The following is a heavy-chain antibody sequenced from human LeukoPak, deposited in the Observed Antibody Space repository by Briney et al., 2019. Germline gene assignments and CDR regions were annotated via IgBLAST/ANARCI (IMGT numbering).Heavy chain of an antibody. CDR2: IIPILGTA. CDR3: ARSRLAGDIVVVQNQYYFDY. CDR1: GGTVSSYA. J-gene: IGHJ4*02. D-gene: IGHD2-2*01. V-gene: IGHV1-69*01. Sequence: SVKVSCKASGGTVSSYAISWVRHAPGQGLEWRGGIIPILGTANYTQKFQGRVTITAEESTSTAYMELSSLRCEDTAVYYCARSRLAGDIVVVQNQYYFDYWGQGTLVTVSS.